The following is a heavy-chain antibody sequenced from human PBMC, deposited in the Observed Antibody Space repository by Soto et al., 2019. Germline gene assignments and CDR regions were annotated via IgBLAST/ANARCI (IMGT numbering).Heavy chain of an antibody. Sequence: SLRLSCAASGFTFSSYAMSWVRQAPGKGLEWVSGISASGGSTDYADSVKGRFTISRDNSKNTLYVQMNSLRAEDTAVYYCAKTPYSSSRYYFDYWGQGTPVTVSS. CDR3: AKTPYSSSRYYFDY. D-gene: IGHD6-13*01. J-gene: IGHJ4*02. CDR1: GFTFSSYA. V-gene: IGHV3-23*01. CDR2: ISASGGST.